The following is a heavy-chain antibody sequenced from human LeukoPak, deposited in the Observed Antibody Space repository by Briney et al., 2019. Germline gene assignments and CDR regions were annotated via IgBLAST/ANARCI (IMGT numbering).Heavy chain of an antibody. V-gene: IGHV3-30*18. D-gene: IGHD3-3*01. CDR2: IAYDGSHK. Sequence: GGSLRLSCAASGFIFSTYGLHWVRQAPGKGLEWVAVIAYDGSHKYYADSVKGRFTISRDNTKNTLYLQMNSLRAEDTTVYYCAKDSGSAYYGVDFWGQGTLVTVSS. J-gene: IGHJ4*02. CDR3: AKDSGSAYYGVDF. CDR1: GFIFSTYG.